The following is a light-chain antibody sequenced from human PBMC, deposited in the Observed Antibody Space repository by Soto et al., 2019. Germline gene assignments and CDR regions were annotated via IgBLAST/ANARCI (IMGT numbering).Light chain of an antibody. CDR1: QSISSW. V-gene: IGKV1-5*01. CDR3: QQYSSFTT. J-gene: IGKJ1*01. Sequence: DIQMIQSPSTLSASVGDRVTITCRASQSISSWLAWYQQKPGKAPKLLIYDASSLESGVPSRFSGSGSGTEFTLTISSLQPDDFATYYCQQYSSFTTFGQGTKV. CDR2: DAS.